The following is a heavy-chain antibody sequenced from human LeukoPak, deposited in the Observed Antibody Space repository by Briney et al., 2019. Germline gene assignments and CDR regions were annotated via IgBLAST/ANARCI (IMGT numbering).Heavy chain of an antibody. CDR3: ARVLVPAAMTVGFDP. D-gene: IGHD2-2*01. CDR1: GGSISSYY. Sequence: SETLSLTCTVSGGSISSYYWSWIRQPPGKGLEWIGYIYYSGSTNYNPYLKSRVTISVDTSKNQFSLKLSSVTAADTAVYYCARVLVPAAMTVGFDPWGQGTLVTVSS. CDR2: IYYSGST. V-gene: IGHV4-59*01. J-gene: IGHJ5*02.